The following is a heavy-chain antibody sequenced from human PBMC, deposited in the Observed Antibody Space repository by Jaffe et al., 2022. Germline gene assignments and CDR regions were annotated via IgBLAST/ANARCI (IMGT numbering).Heavy chain of an antibody. CDR3: ARDGGHDDYGDDDHYYYYYMDV. D-gene: IGHD4-17*01. J-gene: IGHJ6*03. Sequence: EVQLVESGGGLVQPGGSLRLSCAASGFTFSSYSMNWVRQAPGKGLEWVSYISSSSSTIYYADSVKGRFTISRDNAKNSLYLQMNSLRAEDTAVYYCARDGGHDDYGDDDHYYYYYMDVWGKGTTVTVSS. CDR2: ISSSSSTI. CDR1: GFTFSSYS. V-gene: IGHV3-48*01.